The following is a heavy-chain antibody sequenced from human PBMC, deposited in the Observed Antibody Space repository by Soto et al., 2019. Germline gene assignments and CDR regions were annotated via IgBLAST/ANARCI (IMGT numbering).Heavy chain of an antibody. V-gene: IGHV3-30-3*01. J-gene: IGHJ4*02. Sequence: GGSLRLSCAASGFTFSSYAMHWVRQAPGKGLEWVAVISYDGSNKYYADSVKGRFTISRDNSKNTLYLQMNSLRAEDTAVYYCARTQSEHITIFGVVIPGPFDYWGQGTLVTVSS. CDR3: ARTQSEHITIFGVVIPGPFDY. CDR2: ISYDGSNK. D-gene: IGHD3-3*01. CDR1: GFTFSSYA.